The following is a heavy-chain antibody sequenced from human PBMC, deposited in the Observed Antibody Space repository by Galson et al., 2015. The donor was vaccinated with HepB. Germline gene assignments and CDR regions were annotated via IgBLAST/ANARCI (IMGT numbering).Heavy chain of an antibody. J-gene: IGHJ6*02. CDR2: ISGSGDNS. CDR1: GFTFGDYA. Sequence: SLRLSCAASGFTFGDYAMTWVRQAPGKGLEWVSTISGSGDNSYYADFVKGRFTISRDNSDNTLYLQMDSLSAEDTAVYYCAKDGPDYNSGWWMDVWGQGTTVTVSS. V-gene: IGHV3-23*01. CDR3: AKDGPDYNSGWWMDV. D-gene: IGHD6-19*01.